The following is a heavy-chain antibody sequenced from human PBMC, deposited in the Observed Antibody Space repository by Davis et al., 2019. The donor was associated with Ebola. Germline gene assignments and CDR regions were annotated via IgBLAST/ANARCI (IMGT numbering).Heavy chain of an antibody. CDR2: IYYSGST. CDR3: ARYVVVAATHDAFDI. J-gene: IGHJ3*02. Sequence: WVRQAPGKGLEWIGYIYYSGSTYYNPSLKSRVTISVDTSKNQFSLKLSSVTAADTAVYYCARYVVVAATHDAFDIWGQGTMVTVSS. D-gene: IGHD2-15*01. V-gene: IGHV4-30-4*08.